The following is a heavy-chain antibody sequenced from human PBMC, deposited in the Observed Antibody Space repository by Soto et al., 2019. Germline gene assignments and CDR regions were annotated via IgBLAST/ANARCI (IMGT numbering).Heavy chain of an antibody. Sequence: SETLSLTCTVSGGSISSYYWSWIRQPPGKGLEWIGYIYYSGSTNYNPSLKSRVTISVDTSKNQFSLKLSSVTAADTAVYYCARHFSSSSDYYYYMDVWGKGTTVTVS. V-gene: IGHV4-59*08. CDR1: GGSISSYY. CDR3: ARHFSSSSDYYYYMDV. D-gene: IGHD6-6*01. J-gene: IGHJ6*03. CDR2: IYYSGST.